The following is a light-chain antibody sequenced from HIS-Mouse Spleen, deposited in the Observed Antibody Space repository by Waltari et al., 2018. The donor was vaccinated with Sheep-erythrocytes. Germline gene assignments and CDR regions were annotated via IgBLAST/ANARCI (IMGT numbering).Light chain of an antibody. CDR3: CSYAGSYNYV. Sequence: QSALTQPRPVSGSPGQSVTISCTVTSSAVAGYTYVSWYQQHPGKAPKLMIYDVSKRPSGVPDRFSGSKSGNTASLTISGLQAEDEADYYCCSYAGSYNYVFGTGTKVTVL. CDR2: DVS. CDR1: SSAVAGYTY. V-gene: IGLV2-11*01. J-gene: IGLJ1*01.